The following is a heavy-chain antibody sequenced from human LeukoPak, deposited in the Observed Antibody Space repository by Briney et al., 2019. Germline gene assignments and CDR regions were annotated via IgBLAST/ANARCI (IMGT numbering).Heavy chain of an antibody. J-gene: IGHJ5*02. D-gene: IGHD4-23*01. CDR2: FDPEDGET. CDR1: GYTLTELS. Sequence: ASVKVSCKVSGYTLTELSMHWVRQAPGKGLEWMGGFDPEDGETIYAQKFQGRVTMTEGTSTDTAYMELSSLRSEDTAVYYCATDRANGGNLNWFDPWGQGTLVTVSS. CDR3: ATDRANGGNLNWFDP. V-gene: IGHV1-24*01.